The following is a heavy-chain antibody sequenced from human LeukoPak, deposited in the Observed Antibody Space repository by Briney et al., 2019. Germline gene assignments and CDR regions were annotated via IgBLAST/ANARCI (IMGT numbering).Heavy chain of an antibody. CDR1: GFTFSSYG. J-gene: IGHJ4*02. CDR3: ARRLATTGRYYFDY. Sequence: PGGSLRLSCAASGFTFSSYGMHWVRQASGKGLEWVSIIYSGGTTYYADSVKGRFTISRDNSKNMLYLQMNSLRAEDTAVYYCARRLATTGRYYFDYWGQGALVTVSS. CDR2: IYSGGTT. D-gene: IGHD1-1*01. V-gene: IGHV3-53*01.